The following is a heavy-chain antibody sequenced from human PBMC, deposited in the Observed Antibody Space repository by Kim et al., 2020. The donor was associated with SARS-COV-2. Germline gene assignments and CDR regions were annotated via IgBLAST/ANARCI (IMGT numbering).Heavy chain of an antibody. D-gene: IGHD3-3*01. CDR1: GGSISSGSYY. J-gene: IGHJ4*02. CDR3: AREDFWSGYLDY. Sequence: SETLSLTCTVSGGSISSGSYYWSWIRQPAGKGLEWIGRIYTSGSTNYNPSLKSRVTISVDTSKNQFSLKLSSVTAADTAVYYCAREDFWSGYLDYWGQGTLVTVSS. CDR2: IYTSGST. V-gene: IGHV4-61*02.